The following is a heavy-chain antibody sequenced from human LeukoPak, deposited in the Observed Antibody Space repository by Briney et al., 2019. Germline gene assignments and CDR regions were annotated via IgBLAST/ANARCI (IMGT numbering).Heavy chain of an antibody. CDR2: IYYSGST. Sequence: PSETLSLTCTVSGGSISTYYWSWIRQPPGKGLEWIGYIYYSGSTNYNPSLKIRVTISVDTSKNQFSLKLSSGTAAGPAVYYWARGGGGNDYWGQGTLVTVSS. V-gene: IGHV4-59*01. J-gene: IGHJ4*02. CDR1: GGSISTYY. D-gene: IGHD3-16*01. CDR3: ARGGGGNDY.